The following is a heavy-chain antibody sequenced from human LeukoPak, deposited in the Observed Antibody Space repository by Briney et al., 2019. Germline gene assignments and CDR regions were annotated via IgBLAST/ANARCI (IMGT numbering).Heavy chain of an antibody. CDR1: IFINYY. CDR2: INPSDGST. Sequence: ASVKVSCKAYIFINYYIHWVRQAPGQGLEWMGVINPSDGSTNYAQKYQDRVTMTRDTSTRTVHMQLSSLRSDDTAVYYCARDVAREFDYWGQGTLVAVSS. V-gene: IGHV1-46*01. CDR3: ARDVAREFDY. J-gene: IGHJ4*02.